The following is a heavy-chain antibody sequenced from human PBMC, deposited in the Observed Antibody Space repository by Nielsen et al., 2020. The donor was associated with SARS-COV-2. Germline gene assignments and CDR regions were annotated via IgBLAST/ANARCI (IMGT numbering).Heavy chain of an antibody. CDR3: ASLPTVVTLYGMDV. J-gene: IGHJ6*02. CDR2: IYYSGST. D-gene: IGHD4-23*01. CDR1: GGSISSSSYY. V-gene: IGHV4-61*01. Sequence: GSLRLSCTVSGGSISSSSYYWSWIRQPPGKGLEWIGYIYYSGSTNYNPSLKSRVTISVDTSKNQFSLKLSSVTAADTAVYYCASLPTVVTLYGMDVWGQGTTVTVSS.